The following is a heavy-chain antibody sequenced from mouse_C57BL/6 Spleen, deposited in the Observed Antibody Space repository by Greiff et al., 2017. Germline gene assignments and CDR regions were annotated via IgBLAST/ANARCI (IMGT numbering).Heavy chain of an antibody. CDR1: GYTFTSYW. Sequence: VQLQQPGAELVRPGSSVKLSCKASGYTFTSYWMHWVKQRPIQGLEWIGNIDPSDSETHYNQKFKDKATLTVDKSSSTAYMQLSSLTSEDSAVYYCARRAYGNYDYAMDYWGQGTSVTVSS. CDR2: IDPSDSET. V-gene: IGHV1-52*01. D-gene: IGHD2-1*01. J-gene: IGHJ4*01. CDR3: ARRAYGNYDYAMDY.